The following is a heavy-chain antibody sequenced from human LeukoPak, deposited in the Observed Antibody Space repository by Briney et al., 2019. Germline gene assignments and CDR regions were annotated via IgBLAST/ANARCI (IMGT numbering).Heavy chain of an antibody. V-gene: IGHV3-23*01. Sequence: GGTLRLSCAASGFTFSSYGMTWVRQAPGKGLEWVSGISGRGASKYYADSVKGRFTISRDNSKNTLYLQMNSLRAEDTAVYYCAKGVVVAPDVTPFDYWGQGTLVTVSS. J-gene: IGHJ4*02. D-gene: IGHD2-2*01. CDR2: ISGRGASK. CDR1: GFTFSSYG. CDR3: AKGVVVAPDVTPFDY.